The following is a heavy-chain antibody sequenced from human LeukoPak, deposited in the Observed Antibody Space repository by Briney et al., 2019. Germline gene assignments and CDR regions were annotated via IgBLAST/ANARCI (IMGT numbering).Heavy chain of an antibody. CDR2: VLNTGTT. Sequence: PSETLSLTCTVSGASITSWYWSWLRQPAGKRLEWIGRVLNTGTTNYNPSLKSRVTMSLDTSKSQISLSMKSATAADTAVYYCATGSGDFDHWGHGTRVTISS. V-gene: IGHV4-4*07. CDR1: GASITSWY. CDR3: ATGSGDFDH. D-gene: IGHD1-1*01. J-gene: IGHJ4*01.